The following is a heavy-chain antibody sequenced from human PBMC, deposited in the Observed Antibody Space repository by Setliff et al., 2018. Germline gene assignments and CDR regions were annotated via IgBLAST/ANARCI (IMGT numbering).Heavy chain of an antibody. CDR2: IYTSVNT. Sequence: KASETLSLTCTVSGVSISSGSYYYWSWIRQPAGKGLEWIGQIYTSVNTNYNPSLKSRVTISGDTSKNQFSLKLSSVTAADTAVYYCARVTGFLYMDVWGKGTTVTVSS. CDR1: GVSISSGSYYY. V-gene: IGHV4-61*09. D-gene: IGHD3-3*01. J-gene: IGHJ6*03. CDR3: ARVTGFLYMDV.